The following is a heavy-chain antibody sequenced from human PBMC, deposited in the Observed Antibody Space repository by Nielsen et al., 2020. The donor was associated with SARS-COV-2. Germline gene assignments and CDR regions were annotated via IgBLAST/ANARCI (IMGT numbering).Heavy chain of an antibody. D-gene: IGHD2-2*02. J-gene: IGHJ3*02. Sequence: ASVKVSCKASGYTFTRYYMHWVRQAPGQGLEWMGIINPSDDRRSYAQRFQGRVTLTKDTSTNTVYMDLSSLRSEDTAVYFCARAYCSNATCYRHAFDIWGQGTMVTVSS. V-gene: IGHV1-46*01. CDR2: INPSDDRR. CDR1: GYTFTRYY. CDR3: ARAYCSNATCYRHAFDI.